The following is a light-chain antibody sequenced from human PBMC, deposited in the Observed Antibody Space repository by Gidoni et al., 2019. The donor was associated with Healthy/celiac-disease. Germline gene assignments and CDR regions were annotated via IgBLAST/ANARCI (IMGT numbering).Light chain of an antibody. V-gene: IGKV1-8*01. Sequence: AIRMTQSPSSFSASTGDRVTITCRASQGISSYLAWYQQKPGKAPKLLIYAASTLQSGVPSRFSGSGSGTDFTLTISCLQSEDFATYYCQQYYSYPWTSXQXTKVEIK. J-gene: IGKJ1*01. CDR2: AAS. CDR1: QGISSY. CDR3: QQYYSYPWT.